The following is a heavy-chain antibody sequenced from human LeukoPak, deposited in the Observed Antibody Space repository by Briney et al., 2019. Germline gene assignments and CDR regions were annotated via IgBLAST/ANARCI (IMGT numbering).Heavy chain of an antibody. D-gene: IGHD2-15*01. J-gene: IGHJ5*02. CDR1: GGSISSGGYS. CDR2: IYYSGST. V-gene: IGHV4-61*08. CDR3: AREAVVAATKQYNWFDP. Sequence: SQTLSLTCAVSGGSISSGGYSWSWIRQPPGKGLEWIGYIYYSGSTNYNPSLKSRVTISVDTSKNQFSLKLSSVTAADTAVYYCAREAVVAATKQYNWFDPWGQGTLVTVSS.